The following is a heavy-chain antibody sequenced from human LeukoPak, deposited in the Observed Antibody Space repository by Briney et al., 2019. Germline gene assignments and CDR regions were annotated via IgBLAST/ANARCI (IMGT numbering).Heavy chain of an antibody. CDR1: GFTFSSYA. CDR3: AKEVYDRSGYHDY. V-gene: IGHV3-23*01. CDR2: ISGSGDST. J-gene: IGHJ4*02. D-gene: IGHD3-22*01. Sequence: GGSLRLSCAASGFTFSSYAMNWVRQAPGKGLEWVSAISGSGDSTYYADSVKGRFTISRDNSKNTLYLQMSSLRAEDTAIYYCAKEVYDRSGYHDYWGQGTLVTVSS.